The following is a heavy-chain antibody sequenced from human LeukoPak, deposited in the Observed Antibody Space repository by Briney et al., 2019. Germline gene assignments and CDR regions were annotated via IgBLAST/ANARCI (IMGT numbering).Heavy chain of an antibody. CDR1: GFTFSTHH. CDR3: ARDPQDNNYLLDY. CDR2: IRYDGNSI. Sequence: GGSLRLSCTASGFTFSTHHMHWVRQAPGTGLEWEAFIRYDGNSILYADSVKGRFAVSRDNSKTTLYLQMNSLRPGDTDVYYCARDPQDNNYLLDYWGQGTLVTVSS. J-gene: IGHJ4*02. D-gene: IGHD4-11*01. V-gene: IGHV3-30*02.